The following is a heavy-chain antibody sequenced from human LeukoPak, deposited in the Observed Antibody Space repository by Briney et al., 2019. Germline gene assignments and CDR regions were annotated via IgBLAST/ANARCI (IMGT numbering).Heavy chain of an antibody. CDR3: SRGLRDYDILTGPLSHLDY. V-gene: IGHV4-34*01. CDR2: IKHSGST. D-gene: IGHD3-9*01. Sequence: SETLSLTCAVYGGSFSGYCWSWIRQPPGKGLEWIGEIKHSGSTNYNPSLKTRVTISVDTSKNQFSLKLTSLTPANTAVFYCSRGLRDYDILTGPLSHLDYWGQGRLVAVSS. J-gene: IGHJ4*02. CDR1: GGSFSGYC.